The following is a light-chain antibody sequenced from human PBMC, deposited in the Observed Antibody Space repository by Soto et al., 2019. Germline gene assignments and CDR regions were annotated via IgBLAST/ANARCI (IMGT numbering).Light chain of an antibody. Sequence: IQMTQSPSTLSASVLDKGTITCRARQNIGTRVAWDRHKHDQAPKLLIYDASSLEMGVPLSFGCSGSGPEFTLIPSRLQPDGFATSCRHQCKSTFTLGGGIKV. J-gene: IGKJ4*02. V-gene: IGKV1-5*01. CDR2: DAS. CDR3: HQCKSTFT. CDR1: QNIGTR.